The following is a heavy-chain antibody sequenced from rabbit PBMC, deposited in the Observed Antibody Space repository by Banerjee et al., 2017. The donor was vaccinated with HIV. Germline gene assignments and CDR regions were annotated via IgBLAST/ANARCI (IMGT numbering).Heavy chain of an antibody. D-gene: IGHD4-1*01. Sequence: QEQLEESGGGLVQPEGSLTLTCKASGSDISSNAMCWVRQAPGRGLEWIGCIDTGRSGRTYYASWAKGRFTITRSTSLNTVTLQMTSLTAADTASYFCARDLAGVIGWNFNLWGPGTLVTVS. CDR1: GSDISSNA. CDR2: IDTGRSGRT. CDR3: ARDLAGVIGWNFNL. V-gene: IGHV1S47*01. J-gene: IGHJ4*01.